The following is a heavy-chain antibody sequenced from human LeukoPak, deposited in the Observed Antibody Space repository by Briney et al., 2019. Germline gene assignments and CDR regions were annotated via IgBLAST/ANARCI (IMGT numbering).Heavy chain of an antibody. D-gene: IGHD1-26*01. Sequence: GGSLRLACTASGFTVSRTYMNWVRQAPGKGLEWVSIIYTGGTTYYADSVKGRFTISRDDSNNIVYLQMNSLRAEDTAMYHCAKDRSGSYPYYFDYWGQGTLVTVSS. CDR3: AKDRSGSYPYYFDY. J-gene: IGHJ4*02. V-gene: IGHV3-66*01. CDR1: GFTVSRTY. CDR2: IYTGGTT.